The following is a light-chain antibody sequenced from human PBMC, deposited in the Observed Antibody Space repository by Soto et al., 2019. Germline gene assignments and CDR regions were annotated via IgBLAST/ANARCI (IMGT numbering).Light chain of an antibody. V-gene: IGKV3-11*01. J-gene: IGKJ4*01. CDR2: DTS. CDR1: QSINNF. Sequence: EIVLTQSPATLSLSPGERATLSFSASQSINNFLAWYQQRPGQAPRLLIYDTSIRASGIPPRFSGSGSGTDFTLTISSLEPEDFAVYYCQQRNFRPDITFGGGTKVEIK. CDR3: QQRNFRPDIT.